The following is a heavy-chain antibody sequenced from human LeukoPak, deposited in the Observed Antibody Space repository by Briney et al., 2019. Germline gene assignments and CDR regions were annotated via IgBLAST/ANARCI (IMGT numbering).Heavy chain of an antibody. CDR1: GFIFNRYA. J-gene: IGHJ3*02. D-gene: IGHD3-22*01. CDR3: AKEWDYDSSLDAFDI. Sequence: GGCLRPSCAAAGFIFNRYAMRWVRQVPGKGLEWVSAVIGSSGSTYYADAVKGRSTISSDNSKNTLYLQLNSLRAEDTAVYYCAKEWDYDSSLDAFDIWGQGTMVTVSS. V-gene: IGHV3-23*01. CDR2: VIGSSGST.